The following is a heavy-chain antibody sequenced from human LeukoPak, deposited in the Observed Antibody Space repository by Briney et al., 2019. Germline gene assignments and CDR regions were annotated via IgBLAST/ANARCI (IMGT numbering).Heavy chain of an antibody. D-gene: IGHD3-22*01. CDR3: ARDRGDTMIVVATFRYYFDY. J-gene: IGHJ4*02. CDR2: IYYSGST. Sequence: SETLSLTCTVSGGSISSSSYYWGWIRQPPGKGLEWIGSIYYSGSTYHNPSLKSRVTISVDTSKNQFSLKLSSVTAADTAVYYCARDRGDTMIVVATFRYYFDYWGQGTLVTVSS. CDR1: GGSISSSSYY. V-gene: IGHV4-39*07.